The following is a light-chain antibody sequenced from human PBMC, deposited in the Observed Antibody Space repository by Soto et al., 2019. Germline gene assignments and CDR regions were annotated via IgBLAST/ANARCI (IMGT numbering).Light chain of an antibody. Sequence: QSVLTQPASVSGSPGQSITISCTGTSCDIGAYNFVSWYQQHPGKAPKLMLYDVNIRPSGVYNRFSGSKCGNTASLTISGLQAEDEADYYCTSWTTSTTMIFGGGTKLTVL. CDR2: DVN. CDR1: SCDIGAYNF. V-gene: IGLV2-14*03. J-gene: IGLJ2*01. CDR3: TSWTTSTTMI.